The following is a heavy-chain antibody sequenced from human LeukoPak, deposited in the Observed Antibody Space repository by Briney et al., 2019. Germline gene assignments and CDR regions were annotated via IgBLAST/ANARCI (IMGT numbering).Heavy chain of an antibody. CDR3: ARGGDYYDSSGYGTLDY. J-gene: IGHJ4*02. D-gene: IGHD3-22*01. CDR1: GGTFSSYA. CDR2: ISAYNGNT. Sequence: GASVKVSCKASGGTFSSYAISWVRQAPGQGLEWMGWISAYNGNTNYAQKLQGRVTMTTDTSTSTAYMELRSLRSDDTAVYYCARGGDYYDSSGYGTLDYWGQGTLVTVSS. V-gene: IGHV1-18*01.